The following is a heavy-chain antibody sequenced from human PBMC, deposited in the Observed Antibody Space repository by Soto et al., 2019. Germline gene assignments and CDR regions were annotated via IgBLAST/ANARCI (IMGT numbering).Heavy chain of an antibody. V-gene: IGHV3-33*01. CDR1: GFTFSSYG. J-gene: IGHJ6*02. Sequence: QVQLVESGGGVVQPGRSLRLSCAASGFTFSSYGMHWVRQAPGKGLEWVAVIWYDGSNKYYADYVKGRFTIYRDNSKNTLYLQMNNLRAEDTAVYYCARSPPEDYYYYGMDVWGQGTTVTVSS. CDR2: IWYDGSNK. CDR3: ARSPPEDYYYYGMDV.